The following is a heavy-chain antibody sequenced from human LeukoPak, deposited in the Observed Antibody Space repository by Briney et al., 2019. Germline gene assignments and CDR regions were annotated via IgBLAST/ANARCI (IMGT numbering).Heavy chain of an antibody. J-gene: IGHJ4*02. Sequence: GGSLRLSCAASGFTFSSYSMNWVRQAPGKGLEWVSGISGSGGSTDYADSVKGRFTISRDDSKNTLYLQMNSLRVEDTAVYYRAKDPGYQVVYCFDYWGQGTLVTVSS. CDR2: ISGSGGST. CDR3: AKDPGYQVVYCFDY. CDR1: GFTFSSYS. D-gene: IGHD2-2*01. V-gene: IGHV3-23*01.